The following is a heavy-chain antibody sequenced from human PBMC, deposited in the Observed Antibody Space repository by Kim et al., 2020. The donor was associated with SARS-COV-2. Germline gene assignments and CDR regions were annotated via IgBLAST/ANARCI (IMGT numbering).Heavy chain of an antibody. J-gene: IGHJ6*02. V-gene: IGHV3-33*05. CDR2: ISYDGSNK. D-gene: IGHD5-12*01. Sequence: GGSLRLSCAASGFTFSSYGMHWVRQAPGKGLEWVAVISYDGSNKYYADSVKGRFTISRDNSKNTLYLQMNSQRAEDTAVYYCAREMSGYDPEDYYGMDVWGQGTTVTVSS. CDR1: GFTFSSYG. CDR3: AREMSGYDPEDYYGMDV.